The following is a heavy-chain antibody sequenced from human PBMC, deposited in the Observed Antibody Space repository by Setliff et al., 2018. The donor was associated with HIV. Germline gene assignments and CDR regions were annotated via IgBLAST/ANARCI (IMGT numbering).Heavy chain of an antibody. CDR2: IYHSEYT. J-gene: IGHJ4*02. D-gene: IGHD6-13*01. V-gene: IGHV4-61*10. CDR3: ARDPGITAASTEYFDS. CDR1: GASISGVNYY. Sequence: SETLSLTCSVSGASISGVNYYWTWIRQPAGKGLEWIGEIYHSEYTNYNASLKSRVSMSVDKSKNQFSLKLTSVTAADTAVYYCARDPGITAASTEYFDSWGQGILVTVSS.